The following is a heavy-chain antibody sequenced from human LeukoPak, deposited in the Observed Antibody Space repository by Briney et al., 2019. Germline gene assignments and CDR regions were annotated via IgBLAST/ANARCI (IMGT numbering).Heavy chain of an antibody. V-gene: IGHV1-18*01. CDR3: ARVVGYEVYYYYMDV. Sequence: EASVKVSCKASGYTFTSYGISWVRQAPGQGLEWMGWISAYNGNTNYAQKLQGRVTMTTDTSTSTVYMELRSLRSDDTAVYYCARVVGYEVYYYYMDVWGKGTTVTISS. CDR1: GYTFTSYG. J-gene: IGHJ6*03. CDR2: ISAYNGNT. D-gene: IGHD2-8*02.